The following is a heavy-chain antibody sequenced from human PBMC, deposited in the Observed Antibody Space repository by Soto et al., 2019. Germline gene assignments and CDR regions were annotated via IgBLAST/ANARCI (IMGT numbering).Heavy chain of an antibody. V-gene: IGHV3-48*01. J-gene: IGHJ4*02. Sequence: EVQLVESGGGLVQPGGSLRLSCTASGFTFSDYSMGWVRQTPGKGLEWLSYISESSDTIYYADSVKGRFTISRDNAKNPLFLQMSCLRGEVTAVYYCARDKLGAVSISDSWGQGTPVTVSS. CDR3: ARDKLGAVSISDS. CDR1: GFTFSDYS. D-gene: IGHD3-16*02. CDR2: ISESSDTI.